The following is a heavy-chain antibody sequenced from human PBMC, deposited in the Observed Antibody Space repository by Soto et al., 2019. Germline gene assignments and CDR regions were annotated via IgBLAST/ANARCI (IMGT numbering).Heavy chain of an antibody. CDR1: GYSFMKYG. D-gene: IGHD2-2*01. V-gene: IGHV1-18*01. J-gene: IGHJ4*02. CDR2: ISPYSGYT. CDR3: AREASVLIPAAQPSRFDS. Sequence: ASVKVSCKGFGYSFMKYGINWVRQAPGQGLEWVGWISPYSGYTHSAQKFHGRLTLTTDTAASTAYMGLRILRSADTALYYCAREASVLIPAAQPSRFDSWGQGTLVTVSS.